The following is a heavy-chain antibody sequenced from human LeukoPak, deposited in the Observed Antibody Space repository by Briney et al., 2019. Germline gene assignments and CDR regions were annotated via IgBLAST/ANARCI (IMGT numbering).Heavy chain of an antibody. CDR3: ARPGYSSGWYGY. V-gene: IGHV3-48*03. CDR1: GFTFSSCE. D-gene: IGHD6-19*01. CDR2: ISSSGSTI. Sequence: PGGSLRLSCAASGFTFSSCEMNWVRQAPGKGLEWVSYISSSGSTIYYADSVKGRFTISRDNAKNSLYLQMNSLRAEDTAVYYCARPGYSSGWYGYWGQGTLVTVSS. J-gene: IGHJ4*02.